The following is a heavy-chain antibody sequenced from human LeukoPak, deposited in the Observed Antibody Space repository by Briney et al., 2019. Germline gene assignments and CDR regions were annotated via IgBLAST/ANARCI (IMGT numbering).Heavy chain of an antibody. D-gene: IGHD5-24*01. Sequence: GGSLRLSCAASGFTFSNYGIHWVRQAPGKGLEWVAFIRYDGSKEYYADSVKGRFTISRDNSKNTLYLQMNSLRPEDTAVYYCAKGENGYPDYWGQGTLVTVSS. CDR2: IRYDGSKE. CDR1: GFTFSNYG. CDR3: AKGENGYPDY. V-gene: IGHV3-30*02. J-gene: IGHJ4*02.